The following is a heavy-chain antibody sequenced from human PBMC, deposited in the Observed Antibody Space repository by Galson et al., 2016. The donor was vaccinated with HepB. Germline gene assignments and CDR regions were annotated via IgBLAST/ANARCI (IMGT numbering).Heavy chain of an antibody. D-gene: IGHD2-15*01. CDR3: ARVGYCSVGLCLPNWFDP. J-gene: IGHJ5*02. Sequence: SVKVSCKASGSRITHYAFSWVRQAPSQGLEWMGTLIPIVPSPNYAPNFEGSVTITADESTNTVHMQLSSLTSDDTAVYHGARVGYCSVGLCLPNWFDPWGRGTLVTVSS. CDR2: LIPIVPSP. CDR1: GSRITHYA. V-gene: IGHV1-69*11.